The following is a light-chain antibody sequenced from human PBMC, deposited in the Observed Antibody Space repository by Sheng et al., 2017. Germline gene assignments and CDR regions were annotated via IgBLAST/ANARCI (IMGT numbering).Light chain of an antibody. CDR3: QKYNSALRT. V-gene: IGKV1-27*01. CDR1: QGIRNS. Sequence: DIQMTQSPSSLSASVGDRVTITCRASQGIRNSLAWYQQKPGKGPKLLVYAASTLLSGVPSRFSGSGSGTEFTLTISSLQPDDVATYYCQKYNSALRTFGGGTKVDI. J-gene: IGKJ4*01. CDR2: AAS.